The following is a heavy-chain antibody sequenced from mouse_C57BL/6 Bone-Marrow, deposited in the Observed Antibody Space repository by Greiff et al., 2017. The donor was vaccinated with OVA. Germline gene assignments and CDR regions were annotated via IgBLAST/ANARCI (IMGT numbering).Heavy chain of an antibody. D-gene: IGHD2-12*01. Sequence: QVQLQQPGAELVKPGASVTLSCKASGYTFTSYWMHCVKQRPGQGLEWIGMIHPNSGSTKYNEKVKSKATLTVDHPSVTAYMQLSSLTSEDSAVYYCARPVYDWGQGTLVTVSA. CDR3: ARPVYD. CDR2: IHPNSGST. V-gene: IGHV1-64*01. J-gene: IGHJ3*01. CDR1: GYTFTSYW.